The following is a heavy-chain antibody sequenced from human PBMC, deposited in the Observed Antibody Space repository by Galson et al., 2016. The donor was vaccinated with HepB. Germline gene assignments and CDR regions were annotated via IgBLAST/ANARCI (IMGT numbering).Heavy chain of an antibody. CDR3: AKHSGYDRNYFHY. CDR2: VDSTGDYT. Sequence: SLRLSCAASGVSFSSFDMSWVRQAPGKGLEWVSSVDSTGDYTYYADSAKGRFTISRDNSKNTVFLQMNSLKAEDTAIYYCAKHSGYDRNYFHYWGQGALVTVSS. CDR1: GVSFSSFD. D-gene: IGHD5-12*01. J-gene: IGHJ4*02. V-gene: IGHV3-23*01.